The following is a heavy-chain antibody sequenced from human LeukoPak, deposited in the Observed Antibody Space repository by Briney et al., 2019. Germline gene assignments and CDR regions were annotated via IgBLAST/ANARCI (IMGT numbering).Heavy chain of an antibody. CDR1: GFTFSSYG. V-gene: IGHV3-33*01. D-gene: IGHD3-9*01. Sequence: PGGSLRLSCAASGFTFSSYGMHWVRQAPGKGLEWVAAIWYDGSIQYYADSVKGRFTISRDNSKKTLYLEMSSLRGEDTAVYYCVREATSTGHYMLDYWGQGTLVTVSA. CDR2: IWYDGSIQ. CDR3: VREATSTGHYMLDY. J-gene: IGHJ4*02.